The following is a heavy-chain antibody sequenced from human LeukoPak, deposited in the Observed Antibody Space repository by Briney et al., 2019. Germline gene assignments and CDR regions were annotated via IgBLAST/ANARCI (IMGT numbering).Heavy chain of an antibody. CDR1: GYTFTGYY. J-gene: IGHJ4*02. CDR3: AKDADPYSGSYPRGGFDY. Sequence: ASVKVSCKASGYTFTGYYMHWVRQAPGQGLEWMGWINPNSGRTNYAQKFQGRVTMTRDTSISTAYMELSRLRSDDTAVYYCAKDADPYSGSYPRGGFDYWGQGTLVTVSS. D-gene: IGHD1-26*01. CDR2: INPNSGRT. V-gene: IGHV1-2*02.